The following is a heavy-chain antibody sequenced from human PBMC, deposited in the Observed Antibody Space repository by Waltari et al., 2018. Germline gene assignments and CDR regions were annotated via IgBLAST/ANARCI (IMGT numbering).Heavy chain of an antibody. V-gene: IGHV3-53*04. Sequence: EMQLVQSGGGLVQPGGSLRLSCKVSEFSVTANYLTWVRQAPGKGLEGVSGSNTDGSTDYADSVKGRFSISRHQSENTVYLEMNSVRPEDTGVYFCARELGLFVDPWGQGSQVIVSS. J-gene: IGHJ5*02. D-gene: IGHD3-16*01. CDR1: EFSVTANY. CDR3: ARELGLFVDP. CDR2: SNTDGST.